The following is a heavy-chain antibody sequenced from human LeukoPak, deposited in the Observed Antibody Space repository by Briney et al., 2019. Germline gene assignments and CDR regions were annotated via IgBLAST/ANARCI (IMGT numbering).Heavy chain of an antibody. V-gene: IGHV3-21*01. Sequence: PGGSLRLSCAASGFTFSNYSMNWVRQAPGKGLEWVSSISSSSSYIYYADSVKGRFTISRDNAKNSLYLQMNSLRAEDTAVYYCARDRPYFDPLGGLWFDPWGQGTLVTVSS. D-gene: IGHD3-9*01. CDR2: ISSSSSYI. J-gene: IGHJ5*02. CDR1: GFTFSNYS. CDR3: ARDRPYFDPLGGLWFDP.